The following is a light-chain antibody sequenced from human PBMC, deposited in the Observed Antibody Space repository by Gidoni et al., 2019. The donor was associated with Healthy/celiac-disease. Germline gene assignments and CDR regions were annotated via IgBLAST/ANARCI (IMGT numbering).Light chain of an antibody. J-gene: IGKJ1*01. CDR1: QSVLYSSNNKNY. CDR3: QQYYSTPWT. V-gene: IGKV4-1*01. CDR2: WAS. Sequence: DIFMTQSPASLAVSLGERATIHCKSSQSVLYSSNNKNYLAWYQQKPGQPPKLLIYWASTRESGVPDRVSGSGSGTDFTLTISSLQAEDVAVYYCQQYYSTPWTFGQGTKVEIK.